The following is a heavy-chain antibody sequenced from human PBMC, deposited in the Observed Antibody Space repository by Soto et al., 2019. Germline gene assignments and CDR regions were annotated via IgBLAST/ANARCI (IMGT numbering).Heavy chain of an antibody. CDR1: RYTFTSYA. CDR3: AIRIAAAGTRYYYYYYGMDV. V-gene: IGHV1-3*01. CDR2: INAGNGNT. D-gene: IGHD6-13*01. J-gene: IGHJ6*02. Sequence: ASVKVSCKASRYTFTSYAMHWVRRPRAQRLEWVGWINAGNGNTKYSQKFQGRVTITRDTSESTAYMELSSLRSEDTAVYYCAIRIAAAGTRYYYYYYGMDVWGQGTTVTVSS.